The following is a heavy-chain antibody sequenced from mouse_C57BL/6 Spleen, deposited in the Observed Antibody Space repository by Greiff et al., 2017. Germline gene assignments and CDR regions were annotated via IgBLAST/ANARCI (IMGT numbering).Heavy chain of an antibody. D-gene: IGHD2-5*01. Sequence: VMLVESGPGLVQPSQCLSITCTVSGFSLTSYGVHWVRQSPGKGLEWLGVIWSGGSTDYNAAFISRLSISKDNSKSQVFFKMNSLQADDTAIYSCARNWDSNYAMDYWGQGTSVTVSS. V-gene: IGHV2-2*01. CDR2: IWSGGST. J-gene: IGHJ4*01. CDR3: ARNWDSNYAMDY. CDR1: GFSLTSYG.